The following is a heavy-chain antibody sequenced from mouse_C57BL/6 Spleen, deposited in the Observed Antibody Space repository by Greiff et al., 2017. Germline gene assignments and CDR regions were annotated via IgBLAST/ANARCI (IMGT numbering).Heavy chain of an antibody. CDR1: GYTFTDYE. V-gene: IGHV1-15*01. D-gene: IGHD2-4*01. CDR3: TRKGAIYYDYAWFAY. CDR2: IDPETGGT. J-gene: IGHJ3*01. Sequence: VQLVESGAELVRPGASVTLSCKASGYTFTDYEMHWVKQTPVHGLEWIGAIDPETGGTAYNQKFKGKAILTADKSSSTAYMELRSLTSEDSAVYYCTRKGAIYYDYAWFAYWGQGTLVTVSA.